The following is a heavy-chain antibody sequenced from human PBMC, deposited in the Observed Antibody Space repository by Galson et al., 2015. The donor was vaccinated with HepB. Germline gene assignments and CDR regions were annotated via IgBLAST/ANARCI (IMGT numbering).Heavy chain of an antibody. CDR1: GFTFSNAC. CDR3: TTEKVATILAYFDY. V-gene: IGHV3-15*01. D-gene: IGHD5-12*01. Sequence: SLRLSCAASGFTFSNACMSWVRQAPGKGLEWVGRIKSKTDGGTTDYAAPVKGRFTISRDDSKNTLYLQMNSLKTEDTAVYYCTTEKVATILAYFDYWGQGTLVTVSS. CDR2: IKSKTDGGTT. J-gene: IGHJ4*02.